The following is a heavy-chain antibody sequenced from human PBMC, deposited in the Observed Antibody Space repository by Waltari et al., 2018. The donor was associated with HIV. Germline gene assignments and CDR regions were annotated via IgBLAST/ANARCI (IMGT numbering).Heavy chain of an antibody. CDR3: AKSPRAAPYYFDS. D-gene: IGHD6-13*01. J-gene: IGHJ4*02. Sequence: EVHLLESGGGLVQPGGSLRLSCAASGFAFNSYGMNWVRQTPGRGLEWVSGHSGGGGSTYYADSVKGRFTISRDSFNNTLYLHMTSLRAEDTALYFCAKSPRAAPYYFDSWGQGTQVTVSS. CDR1: GFAFNSYG. V-gene: IGHV3-23*01. CDR2: HSGGGGST.